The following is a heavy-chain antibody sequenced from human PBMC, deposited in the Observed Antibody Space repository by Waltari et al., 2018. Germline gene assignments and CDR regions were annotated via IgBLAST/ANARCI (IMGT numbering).Heavy chain of an antibody. V-gene: IGHV3-7*01. CDR2: INKDGSEG. CDR1: EFNFNNYW. CDR3: ARGDHGMDV. J-gene: IGHJ6*02. Sequence: EVQLVESGGGLVQPGGSLRLSCAASEFNFNNYWMTWVRQAPGKWLEWVANINKDGSEGYYADSVKGRLTISRDYAKNLLYLHMNNLRVEDTAVYYCARGDHGMDVWGQGTTATVS.